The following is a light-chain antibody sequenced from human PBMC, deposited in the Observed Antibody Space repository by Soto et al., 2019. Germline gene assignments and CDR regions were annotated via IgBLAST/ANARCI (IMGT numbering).Light chain of an antibody. Sequence: QSALTQPASVSGSPGQSITVSCTGTISDVGAYNLVSWYQQHPGKAPRLIIYEGTKRPSGISHRFSGSKSDNTASLTISGLRAEDEAHYHCCSYAGSRTFVFGGGTKLTVL. CDR2: EGT. CDR3: CSYAGSRTFV. V-gene: IGLV2-23*01. CDR1: ISDVGAYNL. J-gene: IGLJ3*02.